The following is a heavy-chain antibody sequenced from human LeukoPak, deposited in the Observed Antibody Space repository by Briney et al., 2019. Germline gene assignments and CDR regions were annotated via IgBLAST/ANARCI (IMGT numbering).Heavy chain of an antibody. CDR2: ISGSGGST. J-gene: IGHJ6*02. CDR3: AKRSYGSDYYGMDV. V-gene: IGHV3-23*01. CDR1: GFTFSSYA. D-gene: IGHD5-18*01. Sequence: GGSLRLPCAASGFTFSSYAMSWVRQAPGKGLEWVSAISGSGGSTYYADSVKGRFTISRDNSKNTLYLQMNSLRAEDTAVYYCAKRSYGSDYYGMDVWGQGTTVTVSS.